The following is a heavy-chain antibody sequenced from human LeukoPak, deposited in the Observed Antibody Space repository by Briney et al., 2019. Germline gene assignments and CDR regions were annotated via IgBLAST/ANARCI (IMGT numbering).Heavy chain of an antibody. CDR3: ARLDSSGPNDY. Sequence: SETLSLTCTVSGGSISSSSYYRGWIRQPPGKGLEWIGNIYHSGSTYYNPSLKSRVTISVDTSKNQFSLKLSSVTAADTAIYYCARLDSSGPNDYWGQGTLVIVSS. D-gene: IGHD6-19*01. CDR2: IYHSGST. J-gene: IGHJ4*02. CDR1: GGSISSSSYY. V-gene: IGHV4-39*01.